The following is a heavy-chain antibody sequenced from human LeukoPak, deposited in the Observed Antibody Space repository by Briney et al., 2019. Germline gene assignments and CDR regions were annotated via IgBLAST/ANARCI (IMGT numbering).Heavy chain of an antibody. D-gene: IGHD3-3*01. CDR1: GGSFSGYY. V-gene: IGHV4-34*01. CDR2: INHSGST. J-gene: IGHJ5*02. Sequence: SETLSLTCAVYGGSFSGYYWSWIRQPPGKGLEWIGEINHSGSTNYNPSLKSRVTISVDTSKNQFSLKLSSVPAADTAVYYCARDGVSIWSGYSYNWFDPWGQGTLVTVSS. CDR3: ARDGVSIWSGYSYNWFDP.